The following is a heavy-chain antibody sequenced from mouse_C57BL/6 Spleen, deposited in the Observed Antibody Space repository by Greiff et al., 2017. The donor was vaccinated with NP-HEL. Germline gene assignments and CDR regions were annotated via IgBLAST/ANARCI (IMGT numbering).Heavy chain of an antibody. CDR3: AREEAYYSNSRFAY. Sequence: QVQLKESGPELVKPGASVKISCKASGYAFSSSWMNWVKQRPGKGLEWIGRIYPGDGDTNYNGKFKGKATLTADKSSSTAYMQLSSLTSEDSAVYFCAREEAYYSNSRFAYWGQGTLVTVSA. J-gene: IGHJ3*01. V-gene: IGHV1-82*01. CDR2: IYPGDGDT. D-gene: IGHD2-5*01. CDR1: GYAFSSSW.